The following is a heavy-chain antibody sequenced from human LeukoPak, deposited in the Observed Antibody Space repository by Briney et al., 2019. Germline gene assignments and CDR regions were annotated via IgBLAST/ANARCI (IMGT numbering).Heavy chain of an antibody. CDR3: ARVNARIDAFDI. Sequence: PSETLSLTCTVSGGSISSYYWSRIRQPPGKGLEWIGYIYYSGSTNYNPSLKSRVTISVDTSKNQFSLKLSSVTAADTAVYYCARVNARIDAFDIWGQGTMVTVSS. V-gene: IGHV4-59*01. J-gene: IGHJ3*02. CDR2: IYYSGST. CDR1: GGSISSYY.